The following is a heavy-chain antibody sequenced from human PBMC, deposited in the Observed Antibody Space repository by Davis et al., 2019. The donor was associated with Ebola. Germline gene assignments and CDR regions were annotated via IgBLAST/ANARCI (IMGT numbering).Heavy chain of an antibody. CDR2: ISYDGNNK. J-gene: IGHJ6*02. Sequence: PGGSLRLSCAASGFTFGRYSMHWVRQAPGKGLEWVTVISYDGNNKYYADSVKGRFTISRDNSKDTVYLQMNSLSAEDTAVYYCAKVPGYCSGGGCYSFGYYHGMDVWGQGTTVTVSS. CDR1: GFTFGRYS. D-gene: IGHD2-15*01. V-gene: IGHV3-30-3*01. CDR3: AKVPGYCSGGGCYSFGYYHGMDV.